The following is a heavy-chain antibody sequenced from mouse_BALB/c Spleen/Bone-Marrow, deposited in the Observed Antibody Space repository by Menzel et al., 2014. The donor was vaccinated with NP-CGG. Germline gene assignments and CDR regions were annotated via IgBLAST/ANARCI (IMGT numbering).Heavy chain of an antibody. V-gene: IGHV1-5*01. CDR1: GYSFTSYW. D-gene: IGHD1-1*01. J-gene: IGHJ1*01. CDR3: TRFGSSYDWYFDV. Sequence: EVQLQQSGTVLARPGASVKMSCKASGYSFTSYWMHWVKQRPGQGLEWIGAIYPGNSDTSYNQKFKGKAKLTAVTSANTAYMELSSLTNEDPAVYYCTRFGSSYDWYFDVWGAGTTVTVSS. CDR2: IYPGNSDT.